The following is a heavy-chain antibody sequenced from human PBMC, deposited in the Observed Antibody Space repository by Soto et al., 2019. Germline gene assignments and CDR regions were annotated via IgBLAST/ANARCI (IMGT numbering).Heavy chain of an antibody. V-gene: IGHV1-69*01. Sequence: QVQLVQSGAEVKKPGSSVKVSCKASGGTFSSYAISWVRQATGQGLEWMGGIIPIFDTANYAQKFQGRVTITADESTSTGYMELSSLRYEDTAVYFCARATYDYCSGSYYNHFDCWGQGILVTVSS. D-gene: IGHD3-10*01. CDR2: IIPIFDTA. CDR1: GGTFSSYA. CDR3: ARATYDYCSGSYYNHFDC. J-gene: IGHJ4*02.